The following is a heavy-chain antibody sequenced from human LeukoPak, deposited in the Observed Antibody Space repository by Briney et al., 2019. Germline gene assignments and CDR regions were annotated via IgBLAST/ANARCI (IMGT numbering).Heavy chain of an antibody. Sequence: SETLSLTCAVSGYSISSGYYWGWIRQPPGKGLEWIGSIYHSGSTYYNPSLKSRVTISVDTSKNQFSLKLSSVTAADTAVYYCARNLYYDFWSDYCNWGQGTLVTVSS. CDR2: IYHSGST. CDR1: GYSISSGYY. CDR3: ARNLYYDFWSDYCN. V-gene: IGHV4-38-2*01. D-gene: IGHD3-3*01. J-gene: IGHJ4*02.